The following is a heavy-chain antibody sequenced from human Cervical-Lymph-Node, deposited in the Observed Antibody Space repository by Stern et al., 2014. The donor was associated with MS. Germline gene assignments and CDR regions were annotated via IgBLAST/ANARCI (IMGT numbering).Heavy chain of an antibody. V-gene: IGHV1-69*06. CDR2: IIPIFGTP. CDR1: GGTVSSHT. J-gene: IGHJ5*02. CDR3: AREVTMVGFDP. Sequence: VQLLESGAEVKKPGSSVKVSCKDSGGTVSSHTISWVRQAPGQGLEWMGGIIPIFGTPNYALKFQGRVTITADKSTSTAYLELNSLRSDDSAVYYCAREVTMVGFDPWGQGTLVTVSS. D-gene: IGHD3-10*02.